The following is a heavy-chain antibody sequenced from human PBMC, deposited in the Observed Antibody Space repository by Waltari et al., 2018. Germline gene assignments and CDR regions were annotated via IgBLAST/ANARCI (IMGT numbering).Heavy chain of an antibody. CDR3: ARHASMGDYPIDC. J-gene: IGHJ4*02. D-gene: IGHD4-17*01. CDR2: IFYSGIT. CDR1: GGSINSYY. V-gene: IGHV4-59*08. Sequence: QVQLQESGPGLVKPSETLSLTCTVSGGSINSYYWSWIREPPGKGLEWIGPIFYSGITTYNPALKRRVTISVDTSKNQFSRKLNSVTAADTAVYYGARHASMGDYPIDCWGRGTLVTVSS.